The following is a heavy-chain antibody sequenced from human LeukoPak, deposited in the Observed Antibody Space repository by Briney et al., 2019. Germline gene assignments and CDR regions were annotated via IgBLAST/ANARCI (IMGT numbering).Heavy chain of an antibody. CDR1: GYTFTGYY. CDR2: INPNSGGT. J-gene: IGHJ6*02. CDR3: AGGSSTWSYGMDV. V-gene: IGHV1-2*04. D-gene: IGHD6-13*01. Sequence: GASVKVSCKASGYTFTGYYMHWVRQAPGQGLEWMGWINPNSGGTNYAQKFQGWVTMTRDTSISTDYMEVSRLKSDDTAVYYCAGGSSTWSYGMDVWGQGTTVIVSS.